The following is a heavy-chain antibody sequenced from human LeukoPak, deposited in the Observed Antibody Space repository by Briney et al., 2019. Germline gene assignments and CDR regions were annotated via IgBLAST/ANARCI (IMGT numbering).Heavy chain of an antibody. V-gene: IGHV3-7*05. D-gene: IGHD5-18*01. CDR1: GVTFSNYW. CDR3: ARQRWIQLWFFDY. CDR2: IKHDGTEK. Sequence: QPGGSLRLSCAASGVTFSNYWMSWVRQAPGKGLEWVANIKHDGTEKNYVDSVKGRFTISRDNTKSSLYLQMNSLRAEDTAVYYCARQRWIQLWFFDYWGQGAQVTASS. J-gene: IGHJ4*02.